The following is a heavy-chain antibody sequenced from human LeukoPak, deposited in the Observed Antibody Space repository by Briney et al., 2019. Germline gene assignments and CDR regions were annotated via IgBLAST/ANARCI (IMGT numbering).Heavy chain of an antibody. CDR2: IDPSNGDT. V-gene: IGHV1-46*01. J-gene: IGHJ4*02. D-gene: IGHD1-1*01. CDR1: GYTFTYHY. Sequence: ASVKVSCKASGYTFTYHYIHLVRQAPGQGLEWMGIIDPSNGDTNYAQRFQGRVTMTRDTSTSTVYMELSSLDSEDTAVYYCARESDVGKDFDCWGQGTLVTVSS. CDR3: ARESDVGKDFDC.